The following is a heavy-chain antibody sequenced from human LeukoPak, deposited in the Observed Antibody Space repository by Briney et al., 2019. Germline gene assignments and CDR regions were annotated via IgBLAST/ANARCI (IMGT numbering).Heavy chain of an antibody. D-gene: IGHD3-16*01. V-gene: IGHV3-23*01. CDR1: GFTVSSNY. J-gene: IGHJ4*02. Sequence: PGGSLRLSCAASGFTVSSNYMTWVRQAPGKGLEWVSAISGSGGSTYYADSVKGRFTISRDNSKNTLYLQMSSLRAEDTAVYYCAKDPFVYDYVWGSYSVEDYWGQGTLVTVSS. CDR3: AKDPFVYDYVWGSYSVEDY. CDR2: ISGSGGST.